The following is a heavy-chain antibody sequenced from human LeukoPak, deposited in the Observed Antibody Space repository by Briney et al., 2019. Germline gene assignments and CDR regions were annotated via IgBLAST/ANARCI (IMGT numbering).Heavy chain of an antibody. Sequence: GGSLRLSCAASGFSFSRHGMHWVRQAPGKGLEWVAFMRYDGSNRYYADSVKGRFTISRDNSKNTLYLQMNSLRAEDTAVYYCARRAGAYSHPYDYWGQGTLVTVSS. CDR3: ARRAGAYSHPYDY. V-gene: IGHV3-30*02. J-gene: IGHJ4*02. CDR1: GFSFSRHG. D-gene: IGHD4/OR15-4a*01. CDR2: MRYDGSNR.